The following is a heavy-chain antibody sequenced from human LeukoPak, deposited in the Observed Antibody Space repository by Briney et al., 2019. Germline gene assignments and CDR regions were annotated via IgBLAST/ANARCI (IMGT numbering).Heavy chain of an antibody. J-gene: IGHJ5*02. CDR1: GGSFSGYY. Sequence: PSGTLSLTCAVYGGSFSGYYWSWIRQPPGKGLEWIGEINHSGSTNYNPSLKSRVTISVDTSKNQFSLKLSSVTAADTAVYYCARGTCSSTSCYTRVRWFDPWGQGTLVTVSS. V-gene: IGHV4-34*01. CDR2: INHSGST. D-gene: IGHD2-2*02. CDR3: ARGTCSSTSCYTRVRWFDP.